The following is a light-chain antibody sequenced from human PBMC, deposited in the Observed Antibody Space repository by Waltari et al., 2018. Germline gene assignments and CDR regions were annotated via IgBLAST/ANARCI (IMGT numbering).Light chain of an antibody. J-gene: IGKJ3*01. CDR1: QSVSHY. Sequence: EIVLTQSPATLSLSPGERATPAGRASQSVSHYLAWFQQKPGQAPRLLIYEASRRATGIPTRFSGSGSATDFTLTISSLEPEDFAVYYCQQRSNWLFTFGPGTKVEIK. V-gene: IGKV3-11*01. CDR3: QQRSNWLFT. CDR2: EAS.